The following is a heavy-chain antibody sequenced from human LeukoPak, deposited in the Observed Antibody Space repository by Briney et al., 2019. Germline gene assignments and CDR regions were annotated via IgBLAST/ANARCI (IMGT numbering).Heavy chain of an antibody. CDR3: TREPSP. Sequence: TASETLSLTCTVSGGSINNYYWSWIRQPAGEGLEWIGRIYSSGSASYNPSLKSRVTLSGDTSKNQLSLKLRYVTAADTAVYYCTREPSPWGQGTLVTVSS. J-gene: IGHJ5*02. CDR1: GGSINNYY. V-gene: IGHV4-4*07. CDR2: IYSSGSA.